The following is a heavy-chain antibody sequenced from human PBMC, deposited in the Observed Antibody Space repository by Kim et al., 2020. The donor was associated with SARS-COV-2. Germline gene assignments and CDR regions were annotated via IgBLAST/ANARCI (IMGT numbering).Heavy chain of an antibody. D-gene: IGHD1-26*01. CDR2: ISYDGSNK. J-gene: IGHJ3*02. CDR3: ARDRLGGAFDI. V-gene: IGHV3-30*04. CDR1: GFTFSSYA. Sequence: GGSLRLSCAAPGFTFSSYAMHWVRQAPGKGLEWVAVISYDGSNKYYADSVKGRFTISRDNSKNTLYLQMNSLRAEDTAVYYCARDRLGGAFDIWGQGTM.